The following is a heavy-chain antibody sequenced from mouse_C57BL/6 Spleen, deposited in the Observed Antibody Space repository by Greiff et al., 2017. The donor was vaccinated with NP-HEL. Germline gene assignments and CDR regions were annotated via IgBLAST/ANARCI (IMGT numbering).Heavy chain of an antibody. V-gene: IGHV1-82*01. CDR3: GEVDSSGYGSFAY. CDR2: IYPGDGDT. J-gene: IGHJ3*01. D-gene: IGHD3-2*02. Sequence: VQLQQSGPELVKPGASVKISCTASGYAFSSSWMNWVMQRPGKGLEWIGRIYPGDGDTNYNGKFNGKATLTADKSYSTAYMQRSILPSEDSAVCFCGEVDSSGYGSFAYWGQGTLVTVSA. CDR1: GYAFSSSW.